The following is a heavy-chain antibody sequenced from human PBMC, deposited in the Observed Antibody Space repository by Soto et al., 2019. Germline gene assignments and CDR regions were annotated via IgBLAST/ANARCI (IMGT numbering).Heavy chain of an antibody. CDR2: INAGNGNT. CDR1: GYTFTSYA. D-gene: IGHD2-21*02. V-gene: IGHV1-3*01. J-gene: IGHJ4*02. Sequence: ASVKVSCKASGYTFTSYAMHRVRPAPGQRLEWMGWINAGNGNTKYSQKFQGRVTITRDTSASTAYMELSSLRSEDTAVYYCARSIVVVTALDYWGQGTLVTVSS. CDR3: ARSIVVVTALDY.